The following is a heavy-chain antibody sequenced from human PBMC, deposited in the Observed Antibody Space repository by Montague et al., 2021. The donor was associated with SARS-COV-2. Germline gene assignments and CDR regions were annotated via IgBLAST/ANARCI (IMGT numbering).Heavy chain of an antibody. CDR2: IYYSGST. J-gene: IGHJ5*02. V-gene: IGHV4-39*01. CDR3: ARPVSYYDILSSSTNWFDP. D-gene: IGHD3-9*01. Sequence: SETLSLTCTVSGGSISSSSYYWSWIRQPPGKGLEWIGSIYYSGSTHYNPSLKSRVTISVDTSKNQFSLKLSSVTAADTAVYYCARPVSYYDILSSSTNWFDPWGQGTLVTVSS. CDR1: GGSISSSSYY.